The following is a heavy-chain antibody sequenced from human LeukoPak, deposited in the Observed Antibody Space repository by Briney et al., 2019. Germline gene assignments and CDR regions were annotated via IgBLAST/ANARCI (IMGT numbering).Heavy chain of an antibody. D-gene: IGHD6-13*01. CDR3: ARDPGSSSFDL. Sequence: GGSLRLSCAASGFSFSSYWMSWVRQTPENGLEFVANINQDGSVTNYVDSLKGRCTISRDNAKKSLYLEINSLRADDTAVYYCARDPGSSSFDLWGQGTLVTVSS. J-gene: IGHJ4*02. CDR1: GFSFSSYW. V-gene: IGHV3-7*01. CDR2: INQDGSVT.